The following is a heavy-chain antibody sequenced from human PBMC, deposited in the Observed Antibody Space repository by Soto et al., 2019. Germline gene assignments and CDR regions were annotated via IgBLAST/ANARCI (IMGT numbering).Heavy chain of an antibody. V-gene: IGHV3-30-3*01. D-gene: IGHD5-12*01. CDR1: GFTFSSYA. CDR2: ISYDGSNK. CDR3: ASGGDGYNYVAFDI. J-gene: IGHJ3*02. Sequence: GGSLRLSCAASGFTFSSYAMHWVRQAPGKGLEWVAVISYDGSNKYYADSVKGRFTISRDNSKNTLYLQMNSLRAEDTAVYYCASGGDGYNYVAFDIWGQGTMVTVS.